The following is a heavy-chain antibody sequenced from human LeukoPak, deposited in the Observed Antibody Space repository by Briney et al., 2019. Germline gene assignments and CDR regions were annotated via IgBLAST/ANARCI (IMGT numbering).Heavy chain of an antibody. Sequence: GASLKLSCAASGFTFSDYYMSWIRQAPGQGLEWVSYISSSGSTIYYADYVKGRFTISRDNAKNSLYLQMNSLRAEDTAVYYCARGRYSYGYGPPFDYWGQGTLVTVSS. V-gene: IGHV3-11*04. D-gene: IGHD5-18*01. J-gene: IGHJ4*02. CDR3: ARGRYSYGYGPPFDY. CDR1: GFTFSDYY. CDR2: ISSSGSTI.